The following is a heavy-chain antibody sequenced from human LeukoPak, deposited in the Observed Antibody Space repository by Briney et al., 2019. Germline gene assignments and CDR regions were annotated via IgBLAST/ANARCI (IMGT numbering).Heavy chain of an antibody. CDR3: AKAPRLLQLVFDY. V-gene: IGHV3-9*01. Sequence: GGSLRLSCAASGFTFDDYAMHWVRQAPGKGLEWVSGISWNSGSVGYADSVKGRFTISRDNAKNSLYLQMNSLRAEDTALYYCAKAPRLLQLVFDYWGQGTLVTVSS. J-gene: IGHJ4*02. D-gene: IGHD6-6*01. CDR2: ISWNSGSV. CDR1: GFTFDDYA.